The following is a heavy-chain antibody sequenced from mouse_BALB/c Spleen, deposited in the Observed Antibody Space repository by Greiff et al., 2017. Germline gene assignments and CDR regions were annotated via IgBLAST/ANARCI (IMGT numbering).Heavy chain of an antibody. D-gene: IGHD2-2*01. CDR2: ISSGSSTI. CDR1: GFTFSSFG. J-gene: IGHJ3*01. Sequence: EVKLVESGGGLVQPGGSRKLSCAASGFTFSSFGMHWVRQAPEKGLEWVAYISSGSSTIYYADTVKGRFTISRDNPKNTLFLQMTSLRSEDTAMYYCARRGYDRGFAYWGQGTLVTVSA. V-gene: IGHV5-17*02. CDR3: ARRGYDRGFAY.